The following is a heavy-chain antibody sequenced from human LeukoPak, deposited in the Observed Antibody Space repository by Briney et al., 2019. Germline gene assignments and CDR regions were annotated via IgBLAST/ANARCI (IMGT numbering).Heavy chain of an antibody. CDR2: IWSDGSNK. D-gene: IGHD6-13*01. CDR1: GFTFSSYG. J-gene: IGHJ4*02. CDR3: ARGAYAAAAGFDY. V-gene: IGHV3-33*01. Sequence: GKSLRLSCAASGFTFSSYGMHWVRQAPGKGLEWVAIIWSDGSNKYYADSVKGRFTISSDNSKNTMYLQMKSLRVEDTAAYYCARGAYAAAAGFDYWGQGTLVSVSS.